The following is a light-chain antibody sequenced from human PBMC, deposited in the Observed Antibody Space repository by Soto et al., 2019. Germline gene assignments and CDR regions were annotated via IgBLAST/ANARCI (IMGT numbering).Light chain of an antibody. CDR2: DVT. Sequence: QSALTQPPSASGSPGQSVTISCTGTSSDVGGYKYVSWYQQHPGKAPKLLIHDVTERPSGVPDLFSGSRSDSTASLTVSGLQAEDEADYYCSSYAGNDIVLFGGGTKLTVL. CDR3: SSYAGNDIVL. CDR1: SSDVGGYKY. V-gene: IGLV2-8*01. J-gene: IGLJ2*01.